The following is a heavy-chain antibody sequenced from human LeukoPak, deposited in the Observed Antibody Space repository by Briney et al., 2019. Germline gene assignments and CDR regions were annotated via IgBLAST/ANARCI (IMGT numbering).Heavy chain of an antibody. J-gene: IGHJ4*02. Sequence: GSVKVSCKASGYTFTGYYMHWVRQAPGQGLEWMGWINPDTGDTNYAQKFQGRVTMTRDTSISTAYMELTRLRSDDTAVYYCARGYYDSSAYYSADYWGQGTLVTVSS. CDR2: INPDTGDT. D-gene: IGHD3-22*01. CDR1: GYTFTGYY. CDR3: ARGYYDSSAYYSADY. V-gene: IGHV1-2*02.